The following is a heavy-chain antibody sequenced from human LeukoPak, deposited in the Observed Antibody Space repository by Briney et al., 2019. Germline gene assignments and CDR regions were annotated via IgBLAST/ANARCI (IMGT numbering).Heavy chain of an antibody. CDR1: GFTFSSYY. D-gene: IGHD2-2*01. V-gene: IGHV3-30-3*01. CDR2: ISYDGSNK. Sequence: PGGSLRLSCAASGFTFSSYYMSWVRQAPGKGLEWVAVISYDGSNKYYTDSVKGRFTISRDNSKNTLYLQMNCLRAEDTAVYYCARGVVPAEIENWFDPWGQGTLVTVSS. CDR3: ARGVVPAEIENWFDP. J-gene: IGHJ5*02.